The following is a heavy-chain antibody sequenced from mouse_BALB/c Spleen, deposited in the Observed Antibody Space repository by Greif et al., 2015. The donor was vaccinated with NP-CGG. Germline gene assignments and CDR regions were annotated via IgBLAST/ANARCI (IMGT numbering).Heavy chain of an antibody. J-gene: IGHJ3*01. D-gene: IGHD1-1*01. Sequence: EVQRVESGGGLVKPGGSLKLSCAASGFTFSDYYMYWVRQTPEKRLEWVATISDGGSYTYYPDSVKGRFTISRDNAKNNLYLQMSSLKSEDTAMYYCARGEYYGSIAYWGQGTLVTVSA. CDR3: ARGEYYGSIAY. CDR2: ISDGGSYT. V-gene: IGHV5-4*02. CDR1: GFTFSDYY.